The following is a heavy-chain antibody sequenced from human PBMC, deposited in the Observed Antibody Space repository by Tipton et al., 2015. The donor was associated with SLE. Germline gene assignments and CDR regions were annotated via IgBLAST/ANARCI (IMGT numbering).Heavy chain of an antibody. CDR1: GFTFSSYA. CDR2: ISYDGSNK. D-gene: IGHD1-26*01. V-gene: IGHV3-30*04. Sequence: RSLRLSCAASGFTFSSYAMHWVRQAPGKGLEWVAVISYDGSNKYYADSVKGRFTISRDNSKNTLYLQMNSLRAEDTALYYCAKDMADSGSQGWFDPWGQGTLVTVSS. CDR3: AKDMADSGSQGWFDP. J-gene: IGHJ5*02.